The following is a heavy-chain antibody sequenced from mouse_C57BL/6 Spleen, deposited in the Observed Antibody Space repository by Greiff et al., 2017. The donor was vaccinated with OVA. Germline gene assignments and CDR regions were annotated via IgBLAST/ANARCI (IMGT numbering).Heavy chain of an antibody. V-gene: IGHV1-72*01. D-gene: IGHD1-1*01. J-gene: IGHJ3*01. CDR3: ARDYYGSSYAWFAY. CDR2: IDPNSGGT. Sequence: VQLQQPGAELVKPGASLKLSCTASGYTFTSYWMHWVKQRPGRGLEWIGWIDPNSGGTKYNEKFKSKATLTVDKPSSTAYMQLSSLTSEDSAVYYCARDYYGSSYAWFAYWGQGTLVTVSA. CDR1: GYTFTSYW.